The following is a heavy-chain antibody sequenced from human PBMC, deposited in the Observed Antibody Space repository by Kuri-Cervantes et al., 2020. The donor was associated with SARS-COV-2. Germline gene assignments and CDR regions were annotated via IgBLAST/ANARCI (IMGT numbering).Heavy chain of an antibody. J-gene: IGHJ4*02. D-gene: IGHD3-16*02. Sequence: GGSLRHFCAASGFDFISHSMSWVRKAPGRGLEWVATVKQDGREQYFGQSVKGRFIISRDNAKKSLYLQMNSLRVEDTAVYYCTTDRVYDYVWGSYRPVDYWGQGTLVTVSS. V-gene: IGHV3-7*03. CDR2: VKQDGREQ. CDR3: TTDRVYDYVWGSYRPVDY. CDR1: GFDFISHS.